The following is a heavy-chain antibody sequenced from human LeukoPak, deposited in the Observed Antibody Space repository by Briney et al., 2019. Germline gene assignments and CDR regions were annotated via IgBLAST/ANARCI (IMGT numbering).Heavy chain of an antibody. CDR3: ARDPTGYSSGWSDAFNI. CDR1: GFTFSSYS. J-gene: IGHJ3*02. V-gene: IGHV3-21*01. CDR2: ISSSSGYI. Sequence: GGSLRLSRAASGFTFSSYSMNWVRQAPGKGLEWVSSISSSSGYIYYADSVKGRFTISRDNAKNSLYLQMNSLRAEDTAVYYCARDPTGYSSGWSDAFNIWGQGTMVTVSS. D-gene: IGHD6-19*01.